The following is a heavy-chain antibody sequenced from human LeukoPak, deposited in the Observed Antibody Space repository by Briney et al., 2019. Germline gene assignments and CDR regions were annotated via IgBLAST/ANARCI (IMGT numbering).Heavy chain of an antibody. J-gene: IGHJ4*02. CDR1: GFTFDDYA. V-gene: IGHV3-43*02. D-gene: IGHD2-2*01. CDR3: ARYCSGTCYSGFQY. Sequence: GGSLRLSCAASGFTFDDYAMHWVRQAPGKGLEWVSLISGDGGSTYYADSVKGRFTISRDTSKNTLYLQMNSLRAEDTALYYCARYCSGTCYSGFQYWGQGTLVTVSS. CDR2: ISGDGGST.